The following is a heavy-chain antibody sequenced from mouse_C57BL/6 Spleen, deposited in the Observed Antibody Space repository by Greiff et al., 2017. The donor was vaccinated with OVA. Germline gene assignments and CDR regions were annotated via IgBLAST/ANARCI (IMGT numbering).Heavy chain of an antibody. V-gene: IGHV2-6-1*01. Sequence: VQLQESGPGLVAPSQSLSITCTVSGFSLTSYGVHWVRQPPGKGLEWLVVIWSDGSTTYNSALKSRLSISKDNSKSQVFLKMNSLQTDDTAMYYCARHRTGTYYYAMDYWGQGTSVTVSS. CDR2: IWSDGST. CDR3: ARHRTGTYYYAMDY. CDR1: GFSLTSYG. D-gene: IGHD4-1*01. J-gene: IGHJ4*01.